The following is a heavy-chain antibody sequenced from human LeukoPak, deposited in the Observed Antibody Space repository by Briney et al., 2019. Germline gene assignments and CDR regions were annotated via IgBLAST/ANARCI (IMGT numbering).Heavy chain of an antibody. CDR2: IYYSGST. V-gene: IGHV4-39*01. Sequence: SETLSLTCTVSGGSISSSSYYWGWIRQPPGKGLEWIGCIYYSGSTYYNPSLKSRVTISVDTSKNQFSLKLSSVTAADTAVYYCARGEIAARVWAYFDYWGQGTLVTVSS. CDR3: ARGEIAARVWAYFDY. D-gene: IGHD6-6*01. CDR1: GGSISSSSYY. J-gene: IGHJ4*02.